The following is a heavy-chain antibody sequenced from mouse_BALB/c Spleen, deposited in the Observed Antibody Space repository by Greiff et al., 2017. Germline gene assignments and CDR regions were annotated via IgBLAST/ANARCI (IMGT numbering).Heavy chain of an antibody. CDR2: INSNGGST. D-gene: IGHD2-13*01. CDR3: ARQDYNYAMDY. J-gene: IGHJ4*01. V-gene: IGHV5-6-2*01. Sequence: EVKLVESGGGLVKLGGSLKLSCAASGFTFSSYYMSWVRQTPEKRLELVAAINSNGGSTYYPDTVKGRFTISRDNAKNTLYLQMSSLKSEDTALYYCARQDYNYAMDYWGQGTSVTVSS. CDR1: GFTFSSYY.